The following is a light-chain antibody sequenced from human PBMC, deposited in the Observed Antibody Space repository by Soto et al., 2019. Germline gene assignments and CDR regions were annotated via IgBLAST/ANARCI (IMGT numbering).Light chain of an antibody. J-gene: IGKJ4*01. CDR3: QQYGSSPLT. CDR2: GAS. Sequence: IVLTQSPGTLSLSPWERATLSCRASQSVSSNYLAWYQQKPGRAPRLLIYGASSRATGIPDRFSGSGSGTDFTLTISRLEPEDFAVYYCQQYGSSPLTFGGGTKVDI. V-gene: IGKV3-20*01. CDR1: QSVSSNY.